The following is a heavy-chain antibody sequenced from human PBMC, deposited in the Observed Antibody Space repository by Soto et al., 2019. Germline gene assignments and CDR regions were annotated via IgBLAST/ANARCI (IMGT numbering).Heavy chain of an antibody. Sequence: QVQLVESGGGVVQPGRSLRLSCAASGFNFDSYALHWVRQAPGKGLQWVAVISSDGTTEYYADSVKGRFTISRDNSKNTLFLQMNSLRVEDAAVYYCATVNYDYIWGSYRRRQVDYRGQGTLVTVSS. V-gene: IGHV3-30-3*01. CDR2: ISSDGTTE. CDR3: ATVNYDYIWGSYRRRQVDY. D-gene: IGHD3-16*02. CDR1: GFNFDSYA. J-gene: IGHJ4*02.